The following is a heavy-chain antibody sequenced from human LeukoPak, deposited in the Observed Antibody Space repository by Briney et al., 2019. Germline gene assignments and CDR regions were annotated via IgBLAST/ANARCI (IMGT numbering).Heavy chain of an antibody. D-gene: IGHD6-13*01. CDR2: IYYSGST. J-gene: IGHJ6*03. Sequence: PSETPSLTCTVSGGSISSYYWSWIRQPPGKGLEWIGYIYYSGSTNYNPSLKSRVTISVDTSKNQFSLKLSSVTAADTAVYYCARWYSSSWPYYYYMDVWGKGTTVTISS. CDR3: ARWYSSSWPYYYYMDV. CDR1: GGSISSYY. V-gene: IGHV4-59*01.